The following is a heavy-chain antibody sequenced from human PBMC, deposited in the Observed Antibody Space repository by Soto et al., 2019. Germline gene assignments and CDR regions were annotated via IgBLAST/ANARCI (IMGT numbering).Heavy chain of an antibody. D-gene: IGHD3-10*01. Sequence: QVQLVQSGAEVKKPGSSVKVSCKVSGGPFSDYAVSWVRQAPGQGLEWMGGIIPMFGTANYAQKFQGRVTITADESTSTAYMELSILRSEDTAVYYCARDLDYYGSGNYYNRIDYWGKGTLVTVSS. CDR2: IIPMFGTA. CDR1: GGPFSDYA. CDR3: ARDLDYYGSGNYYNRIDY. J-gene: IGHJ4*02. V-gene: IGHV1-69*01.